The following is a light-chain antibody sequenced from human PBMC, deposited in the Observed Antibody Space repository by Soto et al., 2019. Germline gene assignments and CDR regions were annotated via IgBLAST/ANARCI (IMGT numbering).Light chain of an antibody. CDR2: YDS. V-gene: IGLV3-21*04. CDR3: QVWDIMTDNDV. J-gene: IGLJ1*01. Sequence: SYELTQSPSVSVAPEKTATITCGGNIIGNKRVHWYRQKPGQAPVLLISYDSDRPSGIPERFSGSNSGNTATLTISRVEAGDEADYYCQVWDIMTDNDVFGSGTKVTVL. CDR1: IIGNKR.